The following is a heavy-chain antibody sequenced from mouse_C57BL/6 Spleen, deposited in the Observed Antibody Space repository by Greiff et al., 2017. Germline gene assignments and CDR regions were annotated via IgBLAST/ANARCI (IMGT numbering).Heavy chain of an antibody. CDR2: INPSTGGT. Sequence: VQLQQSGPELVKPGASVKISCKASGYSFTGYYMNWVKQSPEKSLEWIGEINPSTGGTTYNQKFKAKATVTVDKSSSTAYMQLKSLTSEDSAVYYCARGVNYYGSSLFAYWGQGTLVTVSA. CDR1: GYSFTGYY. CDR3: ARGVNYYGSSLFAY. D-gene: IGHD1-1*01. V-gene: IGHV1-42*01. J-gene: IGHJ3*01.